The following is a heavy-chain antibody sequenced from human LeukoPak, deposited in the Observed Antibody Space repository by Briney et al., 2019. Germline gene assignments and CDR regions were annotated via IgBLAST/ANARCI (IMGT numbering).Heavy chain of an antibody. D-gene: IGHD3-10*01. CDR1: GGSISSSSYY. J-gene: IGHJ5*02. Sequence: SETLSLTCTVSGGSISSSSYYWGWIRQPPGKGLEWIGSIYYSGSTYYNPSLKSRVTISVDTSKNQFSLKLSSVTAADTAVYYCARVSYGSGSSHNWFDPWGQGTLVTVSS. CDR3: ARVSYGSGSSHNWFDP. CDR2: IYYSGST. V-gene: IGHV4-39*07.